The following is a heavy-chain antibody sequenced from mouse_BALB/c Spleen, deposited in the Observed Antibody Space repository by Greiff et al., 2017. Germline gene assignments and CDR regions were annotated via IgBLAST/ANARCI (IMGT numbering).Heavy chain of an antibody. CDR2: IDPENGDT. CDR3: SERGGYGGLDY. V-gene: IGHV14-4*02. CDR1: GFNIKDYY. Sequence: VQLQQSGAELVRSGASVKLSCTASGFNIKDYYMHWVKQRPEQGLEWIGWIDPENGDTEYAPKFQGKATLTADTSSNTAYLQLSSLTSEDTAVYYGSERGGYGGLDYWGQGTSVTVSS. D-gene: IGHD2-2*01. J-gene: IGHJ4*01.